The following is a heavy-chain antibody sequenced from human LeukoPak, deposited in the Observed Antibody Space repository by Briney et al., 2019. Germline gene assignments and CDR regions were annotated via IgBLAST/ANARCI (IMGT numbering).Heavy chain of an antibody. V-gene: IGHV3-48*03. J-gene: IGHJ5*02. Sequence: GGSLRLSCAASGFTFSDYEMNWVRQAPGKGLEWILHISTSGSIIHYADSVKGRFTISRDNAKNSLYLQMNSLRAEDTAVYYCARSVPDFWSGYYWFDPWGQGTLVTVSS. CDR2: ISTSGSII. CDR3: ARSVPDFWSGYYWFDP. D-gene: IGHD3-3*01. CDR1: GFTFSDYE.